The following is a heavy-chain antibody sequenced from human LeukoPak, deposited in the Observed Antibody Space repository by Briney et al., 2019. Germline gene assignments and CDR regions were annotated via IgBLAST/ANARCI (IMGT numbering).Heavy chain of an antibody. CDR1: GFSFANAT. CDR3: AKDPYMDV. V-gene: IGHV3-9*01. Sequence: GRSLRLSCSASGFSFANATMHWVRQAPGKGLEWVSGINWNSGTLCYADSVKGRFTVSRDNAKNSLYLQMNSLKTEDTALYYCAKDPYMDVWGKGTTVTVSS. CDR2: INWNSGTL. J-gene: IGHJ6*03.